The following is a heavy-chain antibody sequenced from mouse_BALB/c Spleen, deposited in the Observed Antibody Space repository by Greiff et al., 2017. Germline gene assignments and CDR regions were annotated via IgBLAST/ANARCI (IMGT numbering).Heavy chain of an antibody. CDR3: ARDNGRDYAMDY. Sequence: EVHLVESGGGLVQPGGSRKLSCAASGFTFSDYGMAWVRQAPGKGPEWVAFISNLAYSIYYADTVTGRFTISRENAKNTLYLEMSSLRSEDTAMYYCARDNGRDYAMDYWGQGTSVTVSS. D-gene: IGHD1-2*01. V-gene: IGHV5-15*02. J-gene: IGHJ4*01. CDR1: GFTFSDYG. CDR2: ISNLAYSI.